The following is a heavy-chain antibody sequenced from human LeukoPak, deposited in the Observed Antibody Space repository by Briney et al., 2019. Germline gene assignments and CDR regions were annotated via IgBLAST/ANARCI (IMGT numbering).Heavy chain of an antibody. Sequence: SETLSLTCTVSGGSISSYYWSWIRQPPGKGLEWIGYIYSSGSTNYNPSLKSRVTISVDTSKNQFSLKLSSVTAADTAVYYCASHRPYYDFRSGPLDYWGQGTLVTVSS. CDR2: IYSSGST. CDR3: ASHRPYYDFRSGPLDY. D-gene: IGHD3-3*01. J-gene: IGHJ4*02. V-gene: IGHV4-59*01. CDR1: GGSISSYY.